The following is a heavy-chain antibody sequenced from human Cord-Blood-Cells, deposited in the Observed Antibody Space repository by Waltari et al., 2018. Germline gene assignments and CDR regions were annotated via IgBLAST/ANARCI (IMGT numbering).Heavy chain of an antibody. V-gene: IGHV3-21*01. CDR2: ISSSSSYI. CDR3: ARAPATVVFDY. CDR1: GFTFSSYS. Sequence: EVQLVESGGGLVKPGGSLRLSCAASGFTFSSYSMNWVRQAPGKGRELVSSISSSSSYIYYADSVKCRFTISRDNDKNSLYLQMNSLRAEDTAVYYCARAPATVVFDYWGQGTLVTVSS. D-gene: IGHD4-4*01. J-gene: IGHJ4*02.